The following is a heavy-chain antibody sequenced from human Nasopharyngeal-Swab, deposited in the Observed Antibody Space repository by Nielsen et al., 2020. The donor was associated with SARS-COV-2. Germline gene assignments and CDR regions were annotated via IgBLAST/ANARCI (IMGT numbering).Heavy chain of an antibody. V-gene: IGHV3-21*01. CDR2: ISSSSSYI. Sequence: WIRQPPGKGLGWVSSISSSSSYIYYADSVKGRFTISRDNAKNSLYLQMNSLRAEDTAVYYCARVPSTAVADNWGQGTLVTVSS. CDR3: ARVPSTAVADN. J-gene: IGHJ4*02. D-gene: IGHD6-19*01.